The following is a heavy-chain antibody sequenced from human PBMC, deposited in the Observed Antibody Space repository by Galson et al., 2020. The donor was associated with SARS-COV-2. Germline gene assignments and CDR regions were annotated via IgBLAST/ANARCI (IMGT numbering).Heavy chain of an antibody. CDR2: IHQSGST. V-gene: IGHV4-34*01. CDR3: ARASCEYTHGACYFLDY. D-gene: IGHD3-10*01. CDR1: GGSFSGSY. Sequence: TCAFYGGSFSGSYWSWLRHPPGKRLEWLGEIHQSGSTHYNSSLKSRVTISVDTSKNHFSLRLSSVTAADTAGYYCARASCEYTHGACYFLDYWGQGTLVTVSS. J-gene: IGHJ4*02.